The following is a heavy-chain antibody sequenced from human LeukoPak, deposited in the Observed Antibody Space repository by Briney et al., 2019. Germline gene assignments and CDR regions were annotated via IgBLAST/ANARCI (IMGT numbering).Heavy chain of an antibody. CDR2: VSYTGSS. CDR1: GGSFRGYY. D-gene: IGHD7-27*01. V-gene: IGHV4-59*08. J-gene: IGHJ4*02. Sequence: SETLSLTCAVYGGSFRGYYWSWIRQPPGKRLEWIGYVSYTGSSSSNPSLESRVTISVDMSRNQFSLRLSSVTASDTAVYYCARLQGRGDNYLDYWGQGTLVTVSS. CDR3: ARLQGRGDNYLDY.